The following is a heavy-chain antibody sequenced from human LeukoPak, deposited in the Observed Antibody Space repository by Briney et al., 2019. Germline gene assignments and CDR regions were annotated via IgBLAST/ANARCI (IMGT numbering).Heavy chain of an antibody. V-gene: IGHV4-59*01. J-gene: IGHJ1*01. CDR1: DGSITNYD. CDR3: ASTSGSYYSEYFQH. D-gene: IGHD1-26*01. CDR2: IYYSGST. Sequence: SETLSLTCTVSDGSITNYDWSWVRQPPGKGLEWIGYIYYSGSTNHNPSLKSRVTISVDTSKNQFSLKLSSVTAADTAVYYCASTSGSYYSEYFQHWGQGTLVTVSS.